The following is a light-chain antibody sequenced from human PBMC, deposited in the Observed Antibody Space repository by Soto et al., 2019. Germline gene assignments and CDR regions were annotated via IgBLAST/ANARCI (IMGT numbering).Light chain of an antibody. J-gene: IGKJ4*01. CDR3: LQDYNCPLT. Sequence: AIQMTQSPSSLSASVGDRVTITCRASQVIRNDLGWYQQKPGKATKLLIYAASSLQSGVPSRFSGSGSGTDFTLTISSLQPEDFETYYCLQDYNCPLTFGGGIKVEIK. CDR2: AAS. CDR1: QVIRND. V-gene: IGKV1-6*01.